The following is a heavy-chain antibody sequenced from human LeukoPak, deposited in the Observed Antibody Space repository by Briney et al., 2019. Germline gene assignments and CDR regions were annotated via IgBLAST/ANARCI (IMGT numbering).Heavy chain of an antibody. CDR3: ARDGGRYYFDY. J-gene: IGHJ4*02. CDR1: GFTVSINY. Sequence: SGGSLRLSCAASGFTVSINYMSWVRQAPGKGLEWVSVTYSGGSTYYADSVKGRFTISRDNSKNTLYLQMSSLRAEDTAVYYCARDGGRYYFDYWGQGTLVTVSS. CDR2: TYSGGST. V-gene: IGHV3-53*01. D-gene: IGHD1-26*01.